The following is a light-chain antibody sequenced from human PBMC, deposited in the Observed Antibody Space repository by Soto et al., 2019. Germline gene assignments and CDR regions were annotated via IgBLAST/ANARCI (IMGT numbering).Light chain of an antibody. Sequence: DIVMTQSPDSLAVSLGERATINCKSSQSVLSSSNNKNYLAWYQQKPGQPPKLLIYWASTRESGVPDRFSGSGSVTDFTLTISSLQAEDVAVYYCQQYYSTPQTFGQGTKLEIK. CDR2: WAS. CDR3: QQYYSTPQT. V-gene: IGKV4-1*01. CDR1: QSVLSSSNNKNY. J-gene: IGKJ2*01.